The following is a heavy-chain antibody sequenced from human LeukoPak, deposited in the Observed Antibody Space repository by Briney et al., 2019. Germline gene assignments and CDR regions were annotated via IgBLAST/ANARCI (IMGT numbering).Heavy chain of an antibody. D-gene: IGHD5-18*01. CDR2: INPDSGAT. V-gene: IGHV1-2*02. CDR1: GYTFSDYY. J-gene: IGHJ4*02. CDR3: ARDGGHSYGYRY. Sequence: ASVKVSCKTSGYTFSDYYVHWVRQAPGQGFERMGWINPDSGATNYAQKFQGRVTMTRDTSISTAYMELSRLRSDDTAVYYCARDGGHSYGYRYWGQGTLVTVSS.